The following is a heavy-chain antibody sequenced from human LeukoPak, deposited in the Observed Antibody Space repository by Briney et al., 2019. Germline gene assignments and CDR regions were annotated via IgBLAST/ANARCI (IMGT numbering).Heavy chain of an antibody. CDR2: IYSGGRT. V-gene: IGHV3-53*01. J-gene: IGHJ3*02. CDR1: GFTVSSNY. D-gene: IGHD3-22*01. Sequence: GGSLRLSCAASGFTVSSNYMSWVRQAPGKGLEWVSVIYSGGRTYYADSVKGRFTISRDNSKNTLYLQMNSLRAEDTAVYYCAREAGSSGYPDAFDIWGQGTMVTVSS. CDR3: AREAGSSGYPDAFDI.